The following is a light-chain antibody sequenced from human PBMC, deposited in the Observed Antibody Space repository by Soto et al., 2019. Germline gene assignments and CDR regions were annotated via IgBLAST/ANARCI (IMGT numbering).Light chain of an antibody. CDR1: KVGSKS. Sequence: ELTQPPSVSVAPGQTARITCGGDKVGSKSVHWYQQRPGQAPVLVVYDDADRPSGIPERFSGSNSGNTATLTITRVEAGDEADYYCHVWDNSDLSLFGGGTKVTV. CDR2: DDA. V-gene: IGLV3-21*02. J-gene: IGLJ2*01. CDR3: HVWDNSDLSL.